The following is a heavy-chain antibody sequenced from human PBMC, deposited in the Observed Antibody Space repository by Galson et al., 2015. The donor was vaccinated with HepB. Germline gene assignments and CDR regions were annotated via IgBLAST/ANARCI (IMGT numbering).Heavy chain of an antibody. J-gene: IGHJ5*02. CDR1: GGSITTTTHY. Sequence: ETLSLTCTVSGGSITTTTHYWAWIRQPPGKGLEWIGSVFYTGVSYYNPSLKSRATISVDTSKNQFSLKLSSVTAADTTVYYCARLSLCGRSTCSGDWFDPWGQGTLVTVSS. CDR2: VFYTGVS. D-gene: IGHD2-2*01. V-gene: IGHV4-39*01. CDR3: ARLSLCGRSTCSGDWFDP.